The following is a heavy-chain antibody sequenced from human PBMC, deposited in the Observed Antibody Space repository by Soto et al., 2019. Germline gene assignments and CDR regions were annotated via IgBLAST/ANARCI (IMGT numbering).Heavy chain of an antibody. CDR2: ISSSSYI. J-gene: IGHJ6*02. D-gene: IGHD3-9*01. Sequence: GGSLRLSCAASGFTFSSYSMNWVRQAPGKGLEWVSSISSSSYIYYADSVKGRFTISRDNGKNSLYLQMNSLRAEDTAVYYCAREGLYYDILSPYYGMDVWGQGTTVTVSS. CDR1: GFTFSSYS. V-gene: IGHV3-21*01. CDR3: AREGLYYDILSPYYGMDV.